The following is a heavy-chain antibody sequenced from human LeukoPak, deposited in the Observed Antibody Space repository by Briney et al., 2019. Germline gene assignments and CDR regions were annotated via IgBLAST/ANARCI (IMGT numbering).Heavy chain of an antibody. Sequence: GGSLRLSCAASGFTFSSYGMHWVRQAPGKGLEWVAVISYDGSNKYYADSVKGRFTISRDNSKNTLYLQMNSLRAEDTAVYCCAKGSGGFGEVEDYWGQGTLVTVSS. CDR2: ISYDGSNK. CDR1: GFTFSSYG. J-gene: IGHJ4*02. CDR3: AKGSGGFGEVEDY. D-gene: IGHD3-10*01. V-gene: IGHV3-30*18.